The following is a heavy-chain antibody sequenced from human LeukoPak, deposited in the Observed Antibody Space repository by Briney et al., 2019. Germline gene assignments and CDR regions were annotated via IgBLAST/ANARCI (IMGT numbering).Heavy chain of an antibody. Sequence: GGSLRLSCVASGFTFSISWVTWVRQAPGKGLEWVANIDKHGNGKYYVDSVKGRFAISRGYATNSVFLQMKSLRAEDTSVYYCARDAGWGYYDLWGQGTPVTVSS. CDR1: GFTFSISW. CDR3: ARDAGWGYYDL. D-gene: IGHD1-26*01. J-gene: IGHJ4*02. V-gene: IGHV3-7*01. CDR2: IDKHGNGK.